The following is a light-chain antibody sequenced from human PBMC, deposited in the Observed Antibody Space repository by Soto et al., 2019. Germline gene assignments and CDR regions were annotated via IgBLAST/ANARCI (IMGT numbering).Light chain of an antibody. V-gene: IGKV1-5*03. CDR1: QSIFNW. CDR2: RAS. CDR3: QQYHTYSWS. Sequence: DIQMTRSPSTLSASVGDRVTITCRASQSIFNWLAWYQQKPGKAPKLLIYRASSLETGVPSRFSGSGSGTEFTLTISSLQPDDFATYYCQQYHTYSWSFGQGTRVEI. J-gene: IGKJ1*01.